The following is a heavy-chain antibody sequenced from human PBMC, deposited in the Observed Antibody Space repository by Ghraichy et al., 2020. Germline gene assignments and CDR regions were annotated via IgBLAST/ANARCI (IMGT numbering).Heavy chain of an antibody. CDR1: GFTFSTYW. CDR3: ATYYFGSGSYSTLFDY. CDR2: IKQDGTEK. J-gene: IGHJ4*02. V-gene: IGHV3-7*01. D-gene: IGHD3-10*01. Sequence: GALRLSCAASGFTFSTYWMSWVRQAPGKGLEWVANIKQDGTEKYYVDSVKGRFTISRDNTKNSLYLQMSSLRAEDTAVYYCATYYFGSGSYSTLFDYLGQGTLVTVSS.